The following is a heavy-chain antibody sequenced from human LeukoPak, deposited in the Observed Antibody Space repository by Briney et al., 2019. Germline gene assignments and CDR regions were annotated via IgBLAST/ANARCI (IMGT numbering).Heavy chain of an antibody. V-gene: IGHV3-23*01. J-gene: IGHJ5*01. CDR1: GFTFSNAW. CDR2: ISDGGGTT. Sequence: QPGGSLRLSCAASGFTFSNAWMSWVRQAPGKGLEWVSAISDGGGTTYYSDSVTGRFTISRDNSKNTVYLQLNSLRADDTAVYYCAKEGSGPRADSWGQGTLVTVSS. D-gene: IGHD6-19*01. CDR3: AKEGSGPRADS.